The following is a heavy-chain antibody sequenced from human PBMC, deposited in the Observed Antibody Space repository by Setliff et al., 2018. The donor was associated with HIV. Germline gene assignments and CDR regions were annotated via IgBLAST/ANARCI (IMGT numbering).Heavy chain of an antibody. Sequence: ASVKVSCKVSGYTLTELSIHWVRQTFGKGLEWMGGFDPEDGEAIYAQKFQGRVTMTEDTSTDTAYMELSSLTSEDTAVYYCATRSKWIQLSFDGIFDYWGQGTPVTVSS. CDR2: FDPEDGEA. J-gene: IGHJ4*02. V-gene: IGHV1-24*01. CDR1: GYTLTELS. CDR3: ATRSKWIQLSFDGIFDY. D-gene: IGHD5-18*01.